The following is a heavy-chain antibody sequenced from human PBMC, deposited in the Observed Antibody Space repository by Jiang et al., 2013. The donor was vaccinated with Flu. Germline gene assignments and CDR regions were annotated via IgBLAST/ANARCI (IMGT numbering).Heavy chain of an antibody. D-gene: IGHD6-6*01. V-gene: IGHV4-39*07. Sequence: GSGLVKPSETLSLTCTVSSGSISSSDHHWGWVRQPPGKGLEWIGSIYYSGKTYYKPSLRSRVTISIDTRKNQFFLKLSSVTAADTAVYYCAREHSSSSDYWGQGTLVTVSS. CDR2: IYYSGKT. CDR3: AREHSSSSDY. J-gene: IGHJ4*02. CDR1: SGSISSSDHH.